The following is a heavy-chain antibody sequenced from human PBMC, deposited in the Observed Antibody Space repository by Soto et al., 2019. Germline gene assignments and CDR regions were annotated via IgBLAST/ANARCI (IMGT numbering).Heavy chain of an antibody. J-gene: IGHJ6*03. V-gene: IGHV4-34*01. D-gene: IGHD3-3*01. CDR3: AREGVGDFWSGYYRYYYMGV. Sequence: SETLSLTCAAYGGSFSDNYWSWIRQPPGKGLEWIGEINHSGSTNYNPSLKSRVTISVDTSKSQFSLKLSSVTAADTAVYYCAREGVGDFWSGYYRYYYMGVWGKGTTVTVSS. CDR2: INHSGST. CDR1: GGSFSDNY.